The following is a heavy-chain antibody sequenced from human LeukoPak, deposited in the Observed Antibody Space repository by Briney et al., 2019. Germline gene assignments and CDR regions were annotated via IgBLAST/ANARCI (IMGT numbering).Heavy chain of an antibody. CDR1: EFTFSNYA. CDR2: TSAGGSST. Sequence: GGSLRLSCAASEFTFSNYAMNWVGQAPGKGLEWVSTTSAGGSSTYYADSVKGRFTISRDNSKNTFYLQMNSLRAEDTAAYYCAKGGYCSSSSCYYGWFEPWGQGTLVTVSS. J-gene: IGHJ5*02. D-gene: IGHD2-2*01. CDR3: AKGGYCSSSSCYYGWFEP. V-gene: IGHV3-23*01.